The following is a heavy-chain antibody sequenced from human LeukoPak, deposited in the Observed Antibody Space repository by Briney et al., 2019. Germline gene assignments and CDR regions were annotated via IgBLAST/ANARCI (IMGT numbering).Heavy chain of an antibody. CDR3: VRDGIVPGT. CDR1: GFTFSSYA. Sequence: GGSLRLSCVASGFTFSSYAINWVRQAPGKGLDWVSAIDGTGVHTYYADSVKGRFTIFRVNSKNTLYLQMNSLRAEDTAVYYCVRDGIVPGTWGQGTLVTVSS. J-gene: IGHJ5*02. V-gene: IGHV3-23*01. D-gene: IGHD6-6*01. CDR2: IDGTGVHT.